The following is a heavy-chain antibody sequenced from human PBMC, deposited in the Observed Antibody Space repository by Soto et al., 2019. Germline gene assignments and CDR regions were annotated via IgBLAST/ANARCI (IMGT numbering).Heavy chain of an antibody. CDR1: GFTFSTYW. CDR2: IRSDGSGT. CDR3: ARSMDV. Sequence: GGSLRLSCAASGFTFSTYWMHWVRQAPGEGLVWVSGIRSDGSGTSYADSVKGRFTISRDNAKNTLYLQMNSLRAEDTAVYYCARSMDVWGQGTTVTVSS. J-gene: IGHJ6*02. V-gene: IGHV3-74*01.